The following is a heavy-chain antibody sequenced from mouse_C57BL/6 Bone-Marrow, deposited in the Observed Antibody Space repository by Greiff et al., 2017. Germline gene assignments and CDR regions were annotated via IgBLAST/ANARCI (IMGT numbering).Heavy chain of an antibody. Sequence: VQLQQSGAELVRPGTSVKVSCKASGYAFTNYLIEWVKQRPGQGLEWIGVINPGSGGTNYNEKFKGKATLTADKSSSTAYMQLSSLTSEDSAVYICARGGTTGFAYWGQGTLVTVSA. V-gene: IGHV1-54*01. CDR1: GYAFTNYL. J-gene: IGHJ3*01. CDR2: INPGSGGT. CDR3: ARGGTTGFAY. D-gene: IGHD1-1*01.